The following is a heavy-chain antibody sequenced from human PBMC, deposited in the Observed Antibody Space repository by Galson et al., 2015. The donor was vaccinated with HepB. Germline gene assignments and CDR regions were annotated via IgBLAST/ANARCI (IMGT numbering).Heavy chain of an antibody. J-gene: IGHJ3*02. CDR1: GFTFSSYG. Sequence: SLRLSCAASGFTFSSYGMHWVRQAPGKGLEWVAVIWYDGSNKYYADSVKGRFTISRDNSKNTLYLQMNSLRAEDTAVYYCARQWWEDAFDIWGQGTMVTVSS. D-gene: IGHD1-26*01. CDR3: ARQWWEDAFDI. V-gene: IGHV3-33*01. CDR2: IWYDGSNK.